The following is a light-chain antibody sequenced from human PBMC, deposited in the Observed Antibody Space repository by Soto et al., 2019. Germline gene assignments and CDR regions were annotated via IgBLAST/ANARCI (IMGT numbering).Light chain of an antibody. CDR3: QQLYSFPYT. V-gene: IGKV1-9*01. CDR1: QGISSY. Sequence: DIQLTQSPSFLSASVGDRVTITCRASQGISSYLAWYQQKPGKAPNLLIYDASTLQSGVPSRFSGNRSGTEFTLTINSLQPEDFATYYCQQLYSFPYTFGQGTKLEIK. J-gene: IGKJ2*01. CDR2: DAS.